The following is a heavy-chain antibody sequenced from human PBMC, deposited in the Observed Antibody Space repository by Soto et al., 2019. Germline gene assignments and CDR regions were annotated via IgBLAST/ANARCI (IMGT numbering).Heavy chain of an antibody. J-gene: IGHJ5*02. CDR1: GFTFDYYG. CDR3: AKTQRPTTMVRGVAEYNWFDP. CDR2: SNWNGAST. D-gene: IGHD3-10*01. V-gene: IGHV3-20*04. Sequence: GSLRLFCSASGFTFDYYGLSWVRQAPGKGLEWVSGSNWNGASTADAGSVKGRFTISRDNSKNTLYLQMNSLRAEDTAVYYCAKTQRPTTMVRGVAEYNWFDPWGQGTLVTVSS.